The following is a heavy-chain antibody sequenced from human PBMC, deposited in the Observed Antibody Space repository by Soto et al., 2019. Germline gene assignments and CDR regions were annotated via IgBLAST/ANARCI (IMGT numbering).Heavy chain of an antibody. Sequence: PGGSLRLSCAASGFTFSNAWMSWVRQAPGKGLEWVGRIKSKTDGGTTDYAAPVKGRFTISRDDSKNTLYLQMNSLKTEDTAVYYCTTGQSFVVVVAATHYWGQGTLVTVSS. J-gene: IGHJ4*02. V-gene: IGHV3-15*01. CDR2: IKSKTDGGTT. CDR3: TTGQSFVVVVAATHY. CDR1: GFTFSNAW. D-gene: IGHD2-15*01.